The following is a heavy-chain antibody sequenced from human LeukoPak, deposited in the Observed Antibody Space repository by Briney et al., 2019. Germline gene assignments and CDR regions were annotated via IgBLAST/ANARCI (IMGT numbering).Heavy chain of an antibody. Sequence: SETLSLTCAVYGGSFSGYYWSWIRQPPGKGLEWIGEINHSGSTNYNPSPKSRVTISVDTSKNQFSLKLSSVTAADTASYYCARHREMATIYFDYWGQGTLVTVSS. CDR2: INHSGST. J-gene: IGHJ4*02. D-gene: IGHD5-24*01. CDR1: GGSFSGYY. CDR3: ARHREMATIYFDY. V-gene: IGHV4-34*01.